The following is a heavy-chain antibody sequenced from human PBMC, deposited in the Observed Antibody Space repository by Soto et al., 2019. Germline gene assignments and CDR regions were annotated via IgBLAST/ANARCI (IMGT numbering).Heavy chain of an antibody. Sequence: QLQLQESGSGLVKPSQTMSLTCAVSGGSISSGGYSWSWIRQPPGKGLEWIGYIYHSRSTHYHPYPTCRGTRAVARAKNQVSRKLSSVTAADTAVYYGSRGGRCCGELYPDYWGQGTLVTVSS. CDR2: IYHSRST. V-gene: IGHV4-30-2*01. CDR1: GGSISSGGYS. CDR3: SRGGRCCGELYPDY. J-gene: IGHJ4*02. D-gene: IGHD3-10*01.